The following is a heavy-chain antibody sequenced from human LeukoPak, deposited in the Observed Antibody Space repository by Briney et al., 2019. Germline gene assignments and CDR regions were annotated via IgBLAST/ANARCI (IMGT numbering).Heavy chain of an antibody. CDR2: INRSGST. CDR1: GGSFSGYY. D-gene: IGHD2-15*01. Sequence: PSETLSLTCAVYGGSFSGYYWSWIRQPPGKGLEWIGEINRSGSTNYNPSLKSRVTISVDTSKNQFSLQLSSVTAAATDVYYCARGQAPVGYCSGGSCYSEWFDPWGQGTLVPVSS. V-gene: IGHV4-34*01. J-gene: IGHJ5*02. CDR3: ARGQAPVGYCSGGSCYSEWFDP.